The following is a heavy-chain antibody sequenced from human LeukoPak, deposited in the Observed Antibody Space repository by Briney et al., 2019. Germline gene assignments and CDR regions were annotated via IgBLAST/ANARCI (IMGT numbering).Heavy chain of an antibody. D-gene: IGHD3-22*01. CDR2: ISSSSSYI. CDR1: GFTFSSYS. CDR3: ARGSLEIYYYDSSGYYDDAFDI. Sequence: NPGGSLRLSCAASGFTFSSYSMNWVRQAPGKGLEWVSSISSSSSYIYYADSVKGRFTISRDNAKNSLYLQMNSLRAEDTAVYYCARGSLEIYYYDSSGYYDDAFDIWGQGTMVTVSS. J-gene: IGHJ3*02. V-gene: IGHV3-21*01.